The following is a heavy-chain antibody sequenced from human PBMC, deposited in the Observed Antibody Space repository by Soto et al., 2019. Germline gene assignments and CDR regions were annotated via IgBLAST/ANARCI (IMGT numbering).Heavy chain of an antibody. V-gene: IGHV2-5*01. Sequence: QITLKESGPTLVKPTQTLTLTCTFSGFPLSTNGVAVAWIRQPPGKALEWLALIYWNDDERYRPSLKNRLTITKETSKNQVVLRMTNMDPVDTGTYYCAHRYCSGGSCFLNYWGQGTLVTVSS. D-gene: IGHD2-15*01. CDR3: AHRYCSGGSCFLNY. CDR1: GFPLSTNGVA. J-gene: IGHJ4*02. CDR2: IYWNDDE.